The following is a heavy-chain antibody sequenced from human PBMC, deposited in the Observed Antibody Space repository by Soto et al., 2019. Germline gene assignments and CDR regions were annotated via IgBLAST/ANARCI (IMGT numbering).Heavy chain of an antibody. J-gene: IGHJ5*02. V-gene: IGHV1-8*01. D-gene: IGHD3-16*01. CDR3: ARMETFGSLNWGGP. Sequence: ASVKVSCKASGYSFTNNDVSWVRQATGQGLEWMGWMNPGSGDTGYAQKFQGRVTMTRDISIATAYMELSSLRSDDTAIYYCARMETFGSLNWGGPWGQGNRGTVSP. CDR2: MNPGSGDT. CDR1: GYSFTNND.